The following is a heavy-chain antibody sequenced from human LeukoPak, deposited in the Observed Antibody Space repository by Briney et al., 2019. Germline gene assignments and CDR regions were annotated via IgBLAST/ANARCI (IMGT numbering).Heavy chain of an antibody. Sequence: GGSLRLSCAASGFTFSSCTMNWVRQAPGKGLEWVSSISSSSSYIYYTDSVKGRFTISRDNAKNSLYLQMNSLRAEDTAVYYCARDGYYDSSGYVVYWGQGTLVTVSS. V-gene: IGHV3-21*01. CDR3: ARDGYYDSSGYVVY. CDR1: GFTFSSCT. J-gene: IGHJ4*02. D-gene: IGHD3-22*01. CDR2: ISSSSSYI.